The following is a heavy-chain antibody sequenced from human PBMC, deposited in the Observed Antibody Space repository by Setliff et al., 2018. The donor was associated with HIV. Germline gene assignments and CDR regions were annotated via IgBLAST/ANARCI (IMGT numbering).Heavy chain of an antibody. J-gene: IGHJ6*02. V-gene: IGHV7-4-1*02. D-gene: IGHD2-2*01. CDR3: AREYQLLSHYYGLDV. Sequence: GASVKVSCKAFEYTFAAYALNWVRQAPGQGLEWMGWINTNTGNPTYAQGFKGRFVFSLDTSVSTAYLEINSLKAEDTAVYYCAREYQLLSHYYGLDVWGQGTTVTVSS. CDR2: INTNTGNP. CDR1: EYTFAAYA.